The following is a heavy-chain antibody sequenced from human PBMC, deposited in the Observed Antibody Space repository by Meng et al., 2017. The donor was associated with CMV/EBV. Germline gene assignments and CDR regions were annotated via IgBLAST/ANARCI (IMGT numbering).Heavy chain of an antibody. CDR1: GYTFTGYY. D-gene: IGHD2-2*01. J-gene: IGHJ5*02. Sequence: ASVKVSCKASGYTFTGYYMHWVRQAPGQGLEWMGWINPNIGGTNYAQKFQGRVTMTRDTSISTAYMELSRLRSDDTAVYYCSRLDHIVVVPAAHLRFDPWGQGTLVTVSS. CDR3: SRLDHIVVVPAAHLRFDP. V-gene: IGHV1-2*02. CDR2: INPNIGGT.